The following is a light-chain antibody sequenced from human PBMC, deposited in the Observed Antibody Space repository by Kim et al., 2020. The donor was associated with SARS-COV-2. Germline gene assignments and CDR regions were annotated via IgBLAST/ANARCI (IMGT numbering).Light chain of an antibody. CDR1: QTVSSN. V-gene: IGKV3-15*01. CDR3: QQYNNWPYT. J-gene: IGKJ2*01. CDR2: CAS. Sequence: SLSPGQRAPLSRSASQTVSSNFACSRQTPGQAPRLLIYCASTRATGIPARFSGSGSGTEFTLTISSLQSEDFAVYYCQQYNNWPYTFGQGTKLEI.